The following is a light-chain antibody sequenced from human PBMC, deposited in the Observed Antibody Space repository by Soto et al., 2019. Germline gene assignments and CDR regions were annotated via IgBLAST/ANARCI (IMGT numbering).Light chain of an antibody. Sequence: DIVMTQSPDSLAVSLGERATINCKSSQSVLYSSNNKNYLAWYQQKPGQPPKLLIYWASTRESGVPDRFSGGGSGTDFTLTISGLQAEDVAVYYCQRYYSAPQTFGQGTKVEIK. CDR2: WAS. CDR1: QSVLYSSNNKNY. V-gene: IGKV4-1*01. CDR3: QRYYSAPQT. J-gene: IGKJ1*01.